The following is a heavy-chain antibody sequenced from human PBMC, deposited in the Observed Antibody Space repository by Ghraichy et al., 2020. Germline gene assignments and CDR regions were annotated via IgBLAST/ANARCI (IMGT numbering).Heavy chain of an antibody. CDR2: IYYSGST. CDR1: GGSISSGDYY. Sequence: SETLSLTCTVSGGSISSGDYYWSWIHQSPGKGLEWIGYIYYSGSTYYNPSLKSRVTISVDTSKNQFSLKLSSVTAADTAVYYCARVRGSCTHGVCYYWYFDLWGRGTLVTVSS. D-gene: IGHD2-8*01. J-gene: IGHJ2*01. V-gene: IGHV4-30-4*01. CDR3: ARVRGSCTHGVCYYWYFDL.